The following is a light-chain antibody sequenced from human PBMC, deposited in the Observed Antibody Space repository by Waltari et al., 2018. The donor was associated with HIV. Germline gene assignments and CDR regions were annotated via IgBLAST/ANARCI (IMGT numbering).Light chain of an antibody. CDR3: SSYTGSSTYVV. J-gene: IGLJ2*01. Sequence: QSALTQPASVSGSPGQSITISCAGTSSDFGGYAFVSWYHHHPGTAPKLMIYEVSNRPSGVSNRFSGSKSGNTASLTVSGLQAEDEADYYCSSYTGSSTYVVFGGGTKLTVL. V-gene: IGLV2-14*01. CDR1: SSDFGGYAF. CDR2: EVS.